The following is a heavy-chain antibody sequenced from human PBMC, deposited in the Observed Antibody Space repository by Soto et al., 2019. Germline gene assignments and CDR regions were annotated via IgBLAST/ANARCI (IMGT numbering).Heavy chain of an antibody. V-gene: IGHV3-23*01. J-gene: IGHJ4*02. Sequence: GGAPRLSCSAPWFTSSSYALSWGRPAPGEGLGGGSAISGSGENTYYAESVKGRFTIPGEKSKNTVYLQINSLRAEDTAIYYCAKPSSGHWGQGTLVTDSS. CDR2: ISGSGENT. CDR3: AKPSSGH. CDR1: WFTSSSYA. D-gene: IGHD3-10*01.